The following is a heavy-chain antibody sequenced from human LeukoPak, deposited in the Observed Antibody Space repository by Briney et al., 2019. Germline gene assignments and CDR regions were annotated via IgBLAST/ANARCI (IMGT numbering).Heavy chain of an antibody. D-gene: IGHD2-15*01. Sequence: TGGSLRLSCAASGFTFSSYWMSWVRQAPGKGLEWVANIKQDGSEKYYVDSVKGRFTISRDNAKNSLYLQMNSLRAEDTAVYYCARDPLGVVERGEPFDYWGQGTLVTVSS. CDR2: IKQDGSEK. CDR1: GFTFSSYW. V-gene: IGHV3-7*01. J-gene: IGHJ4*02. CDR3: ARDPLGVVERGEPFDY.